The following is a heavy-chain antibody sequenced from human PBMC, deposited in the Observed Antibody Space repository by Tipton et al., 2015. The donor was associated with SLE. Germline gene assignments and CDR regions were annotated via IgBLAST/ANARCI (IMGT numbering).Heavy chain of an antibody. D-gene: IGHD6-13*01. CDR2: MNSDGSSK. J-gene: IGHJ4*02. CDR1: GFPFRNYW. Sequence: SLRLSCAASGFPFRNYWMHWVRQAPGKGLVWVSRMNSDGSSKHYADSVKGRFTISRDNAKNTLYLRMNNLRAEDTAVYYCGRNLHSSSCIDYWGQGTLVTVTS. V-gene: IGHV3-74*01. CDR3: GRNLHSSSCIDY.